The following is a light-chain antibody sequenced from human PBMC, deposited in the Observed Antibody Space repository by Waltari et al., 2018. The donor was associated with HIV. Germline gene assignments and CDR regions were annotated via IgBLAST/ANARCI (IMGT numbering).Light chain of an antibody. V-gene: IGLV1-44*01. CDR1: SYNIGSNT. CDR3: STWDDSLNGVL. CDR2: INN. Sequence: QSVLTQPPSASGTPGQRVTISCSGGSYNIGSNTVHWYQQLPGTAPKLLIYINNQRPSGVPDRFSGSKSGTSASLAISGLQSEDEADYYCSTWDDSLNGVLFGGGTKLTVL. J-gene: IGLJ2*01.